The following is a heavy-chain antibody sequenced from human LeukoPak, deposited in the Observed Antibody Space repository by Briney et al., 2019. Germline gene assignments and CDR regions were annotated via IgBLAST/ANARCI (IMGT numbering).Heavy chain of an antibody. D-gene: IGHD3-10*01. V-gene: IGHV3-7*01. CDR2: IKEDGSEK. J-gene: IGHJ4*02. Sequence: GGSLRLSCAASGFTFSSYWMSWVRQAPGKGLEWVADIKEDGSEKYYVDSVKGRFTISRDNAKNSLYLQMNSLRVEDTAVYYCALNPDYYGSGSFDYWGQGTLVTVSS. CDR1: GFTFSSYW. CDR3: ALNPDYYGSGSFDY.